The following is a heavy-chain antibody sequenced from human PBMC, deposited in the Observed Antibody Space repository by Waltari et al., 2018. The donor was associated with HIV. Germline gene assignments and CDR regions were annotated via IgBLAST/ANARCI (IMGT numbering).Heavy chain of an antibody. J-gene: IGHJ3*02. V-gene: IGHV4-38-2*01. CDR3: ANLESNWGAFDI. CDR2: IYYSGST. D-gene: IGHD7-27*01. CDR1: DYFITSVYD. Sequence: QVQLQESGPGLVKPSETLSLTCAVPDYFITSVYDWGWLRQAPGKGLEWIGNIYYSGSTYYNPSLKSRVTISVDTSKNHFSLKLSSLTAADTAIYYCANLESNWGAFDIWGQGTMVTVSS.